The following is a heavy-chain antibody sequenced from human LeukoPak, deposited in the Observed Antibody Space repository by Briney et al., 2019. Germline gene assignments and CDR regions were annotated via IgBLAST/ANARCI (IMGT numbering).Heavy chain of an antibody. CDR3: AKAENYYLSGTYRRDFDY. J-gene: IGHJ4*02. Sequence: QPGGSLRLSCAASGFTFSSYAMNWVRQAAGKGLEWVSAISDSGDNTYYADPVKGRFTISRDDSKNTLYLQMSSLRAEDTAVYYCAKAENYYLSGTYRRDFDYWGQGTLVTVSS. D-gene: IGHD3-10*01. CDR1: GFTFSSYA. V-gene: IGHV3-23*01. CDR2: ISDSGDNT.